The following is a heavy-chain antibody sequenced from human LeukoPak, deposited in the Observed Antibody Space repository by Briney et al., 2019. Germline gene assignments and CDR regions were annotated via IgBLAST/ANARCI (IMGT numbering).Heavy chain of an antibody. CDR3: ARDIGFGEFNWFDP. D-gene: IGHD3-10*01. V-gene: IGHV3-48*03. Sequence: PGGSLSLSCAASGFTFSSYEMNWVRQAPGKGLEWVSYISSSGSTIYYADSVKGRFTISRDNAKNSLYLQMNSLRAEDTAVYYCARDIGFGEFNWFDPWGQGTLVTVSS. CDR2: ISSSGSTI. J-gene: IGHJ5*02. CDR1: GFTFSSYE.